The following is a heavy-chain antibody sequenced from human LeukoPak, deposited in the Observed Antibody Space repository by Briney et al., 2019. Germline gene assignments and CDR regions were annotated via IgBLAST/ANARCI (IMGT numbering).Heavy chain of an antibody. Sequence: SETLSLTCTVSGGSISSYYWSWIRQPPGKGLEWIGYIYYSGSTNYNPSLKSRVTISVDTSKNQFSLKLSSVTAADTAVYYCARLPPTEAGYYFDYWGQGTLVTVSS. CDR2: IYYSGST. D-gene: IGHD2-21*02. V-gene: IGHV4-59*08. CDR1: GGSISSYY. J-gene: IGHJ4*02. CDR3: ARLPPTEAGYYFDY.